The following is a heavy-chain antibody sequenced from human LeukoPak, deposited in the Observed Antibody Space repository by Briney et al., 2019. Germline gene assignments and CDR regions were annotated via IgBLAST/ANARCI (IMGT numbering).Heavy chain of an antibody. CDR3: ARTIAFYYDSSSYMDF. D-gene: IGHD3-22*01. J-gene: IGHJ4*02. V-gene: IGHV5-51*01. CDR1: GYSFTSYW. CDR2: FHPGDSET. Sequence: KGGESLKISCKGSGYSFTSYWIGWVRQKPGKGLEWMGIFHPGDSETRSSPSFQGLVTMSADQSITTAYLQWNSLKASDTAMYFCARTIAFYYDSSSYMDFWGQGTQVIVSS.